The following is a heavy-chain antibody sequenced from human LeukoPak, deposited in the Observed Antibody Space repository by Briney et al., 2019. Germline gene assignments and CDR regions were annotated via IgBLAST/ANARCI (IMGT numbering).Heavy chain of an antibody. CDR3: AELGITMIGGV. CDR2: ISSSGSTI. J-gene: IGHJ6*04. D-gene: IGHD3-10*02. CDR1: GFTFSSYE. V-gene: IGHV3-48*03. Sequence: HGGSLRLSCAASGFTFSSYEMNWVRQAPGKGLEWVSYISSSGSTIYYAGSVKGRFTISRDNAKNSLYLQMNSLRAEDKAVYYCAELGITMIGGVWGKGTTVTISS.